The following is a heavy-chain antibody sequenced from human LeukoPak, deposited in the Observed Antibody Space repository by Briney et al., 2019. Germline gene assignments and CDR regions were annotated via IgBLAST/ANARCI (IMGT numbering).Heavy chain of an antibody. CDR2: IRYDGSIL. J-gene: IGHJ6*03. D-gene: IGHD1-7*01. CDR1: GLTFSHYG. CDR3: AKRRGLELLYYYYMDV. Sequence: GGSLRLSCATSGLTFSHYGMHWVRQSPGKGLEWVAFIRYDGSILYYADSVKGRFTISRDNSKNTLYLQMNSLRAEDTAVYYCAKRRGLELLYYYYMDVWGKGTTVTVSS. V-gene: IGHV3-30*02.